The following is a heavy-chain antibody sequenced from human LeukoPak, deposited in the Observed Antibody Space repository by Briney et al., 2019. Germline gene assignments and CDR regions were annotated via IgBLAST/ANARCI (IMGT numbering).Heavy chain of an antibody. J-gene: IGHJ6*03. CDR3: AKQGAARQDYYMDV. V-gene: IGHV1-69*06. D-gene: IGHD5-18*01. CDR2: IIPIFGTA. CDR1: GGSFSSYA. Sequence: SVKVSCKASGGSFSSYAMTWVRQAPGQGLEWMGRIIPIFGTANYAQKFQGRVTITADIVSSTAYMEVNSLTSDDTAVYFCAKQGAARQDYYMDVWGNGTTVTVSS.